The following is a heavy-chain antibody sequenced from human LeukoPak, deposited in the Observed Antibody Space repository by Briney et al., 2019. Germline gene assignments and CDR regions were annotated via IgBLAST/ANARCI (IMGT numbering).Heavy chain of an antibody. J-gene: IGHJ4*02. CDR1: GGSISSGSYY. D-gene: IGHD1-26*01. Sequence: SQTLSLTCTVSGGSISSGSYYWSWIRQPAGKGLEWIGRIYTSGSTNYNPSPKSRVTISAATSTNQSSLQLSSVTAADTAVYYCTRAPGLSRSGSYYWYYLDYWGQGTLVTVSS. CDR2: IYTSGST. V-gene: IGHV4-61*02. CDR3: TRAPGLSRSGSYYWYYLDY.